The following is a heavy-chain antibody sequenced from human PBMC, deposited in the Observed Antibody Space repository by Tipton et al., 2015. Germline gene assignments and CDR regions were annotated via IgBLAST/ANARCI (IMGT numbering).Heavy chain of an antibody. D-gene: IGHD1-1*01. CDR1: GDSVSSNSAA. CDR3: ARQYNYDGIDY. CDR2: TYYRSKWYD. Sequence: GLVKPSQTLLLTCAISGDSVSSNSAAWNWIRQSPSGGLEWLGRTYYRSKWYDDYVVSVKSRITIDPDTSKNQFFLQLNSVTPEDTAVYYCARQYNYDGIDYWGQGTLVTVSS. J-gene: IGHJ4*02. V-gene: IGHV6-1*01.